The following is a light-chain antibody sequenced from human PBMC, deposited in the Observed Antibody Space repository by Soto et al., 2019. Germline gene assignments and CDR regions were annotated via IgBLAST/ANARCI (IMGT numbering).Light chain of an antibody. V-gene: IGKV1-5*01. CDR2: DAS. J-gene: IGKJ1*01. CDR3: QQYNYFWA. Sequence: DIQMTQSPSTLSASVVDRVTITCRASQSISSWLAWYQQKPGKAPKLLIYDASNLEGGVPSRFSGGGSGTEFSLTISSLQPDDFATYYCQQYNYFWAFGQGTKVDIK. CDR1: QSISSW.